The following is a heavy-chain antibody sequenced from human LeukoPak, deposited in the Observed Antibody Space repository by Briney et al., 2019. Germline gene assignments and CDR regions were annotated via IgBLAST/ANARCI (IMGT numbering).Heavy chain of an antibody. D-gene: IGHD2-21*02. J-gene: IGHJ5*02. CDR1: GFTFSSYA. CDR2: ISYDGSNK. CDR3: AKGRGVPYEVVTAILDP. Sequence: GGSLRLSCAASGFTFSSYAMSWVRQAPGKGLEWVAVISYDGSNKFYGDSVKGRFTISRDNSKNTLYLQMNSLRGEDTAVYYCAKGRGVPYEVVTAILDPWGQGTLVTVSS. V-gene: IGHV3-30*18.